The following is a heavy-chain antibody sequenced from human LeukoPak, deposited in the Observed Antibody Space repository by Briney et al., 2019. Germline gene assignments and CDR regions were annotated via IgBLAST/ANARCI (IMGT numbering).Heavy chain of an antibody. D-gene: IGHD5-24*01. CDR1: GGSLSSSNW. Sequence: PSETLSLTCAVSGGSLSSSNWWIWVRRSPGKGLEWVGQIFHSGSTSSNPSLESRVTISVDKSRNQFSLKLSSVTAADTAVYLCARGRDGNPYYFDYWGQGTLVTVSS. V-gene: IGHV4-4*02. J-gene: IGHJ4*02. CDR3: ARGRDGNPYYFDY. CDR2: IFHSGST.